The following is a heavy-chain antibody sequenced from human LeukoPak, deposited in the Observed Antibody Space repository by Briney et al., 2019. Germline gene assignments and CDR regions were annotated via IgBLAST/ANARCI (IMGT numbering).Heavy chain of an antibody. V-gene: IGHV3-23*01. CDR2: ISDSGDIT. CDR3: AKDDLRSSGWYFFDH. CDR1: DFAFTKLA. J-gene: IGHJ4*02. D-gene: IGHD6-19*01. Sequence: GGSLRLSCAAFDFAFTKLAMAWVRQAPGKGLEWVSVISDSGDITYYADSVKGRFTISRDNSKNTLYLQMNSLRAEDTALYYCAKDDLRSSGWYFFDHWGQGTLVTVSS.